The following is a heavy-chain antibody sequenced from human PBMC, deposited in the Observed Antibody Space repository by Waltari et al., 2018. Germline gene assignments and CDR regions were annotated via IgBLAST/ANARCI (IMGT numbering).Heavy chain of an antibody. CDR1: GFSFSSYW. CDR2: IKQDGSEQ. V-gene: IGHV3-7*01. D-gene: IGHD4-4*01. J-gene: IGHJ6*02. CDR3: ARESSSFSNYISYGMDV. Sequence: EVQLVESGGGLVQPGGSLRLSCAASGFSFSSYWMPWVRQTPGKGLEGVANIKQDGSEQNYVDSVKGRFTISRDNANNSLHLQMHSLRAEDTAVYSCARESSSFSNYISYGMDVWGQGTTVTIAS.